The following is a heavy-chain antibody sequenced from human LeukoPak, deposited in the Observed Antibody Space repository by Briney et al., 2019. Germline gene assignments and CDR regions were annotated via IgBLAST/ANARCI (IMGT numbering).Heavy chain of an antibody. D-gene: IGHD1-26*01. V-gene: IGHV4-31*03. J-gene: IGHJ3*02. CDR3: ARPLGATYAFDI. CDR2: IYYSGST. Sequence: PSETLSLTCTVSGGSISSGGYYWSWIRQHPGKGLEWIGYIYYSGSTYYNPSLKSRVTISVDTSKNQFSLKLSSVTAADTAVYYCARPLGATYAFDIWGQATMVTVSS. CDR1: GGSISSGGYY.